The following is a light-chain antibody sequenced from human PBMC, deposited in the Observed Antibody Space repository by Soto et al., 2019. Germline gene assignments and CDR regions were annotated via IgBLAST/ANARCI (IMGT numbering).Light chain of an antibody. J-gene: IGKJ3*01. Sequence: DSQMTQSPSSVSASVGARVTITCRASQDISNWLAWYQQKPGKAPRLLIYAAFRLQSGVPSRFSGSGSGTDFTLTINGLQPEDFATYYCQQDTSFPFTFGPGTKVDVK. CDR3: QQDTSFPFT. CDR2: AAF. V-gene: IGKV1-12*01. CDR1: QDISNW.